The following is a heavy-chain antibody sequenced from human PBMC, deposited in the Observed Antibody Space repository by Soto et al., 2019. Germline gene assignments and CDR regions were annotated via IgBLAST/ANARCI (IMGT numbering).Heavy chain of an antibody. Sequence: KGLEWIGYIYSSGSTNYNPSLKSRVTISVDTSKNQFSLKLSSVTAADTAVYYCARGVPNGYGRRQERLAVRTQRTSDP. J-gene: IGHJ5*02. CDR3: ARGVPNGYGRRQERLAVRTQRTSDP. CDR2: IYSSGST. D-gene: IGHD3-10*01. V-gene: IGHV4-59*01.